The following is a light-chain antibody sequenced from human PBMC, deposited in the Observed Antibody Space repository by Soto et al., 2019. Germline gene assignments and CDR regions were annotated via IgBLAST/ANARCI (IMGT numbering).Light chain of an antibody. CDR1: QSIGRS. V-gene: IGKV1-39*01. CDR2: AAS. CDR3: QQSDKIPYT. J-gene: IGKJ2*01. Sequence: DIQMTPSPSSLSASVGDRVTITCRASQSIGRSLNWYQQKPGKVPKLLIYAASSLQSGVPSKFSGSGSGTDFTLTISSLHAEDFATYYCQQSDKIPYTFGQGTKLEMK.